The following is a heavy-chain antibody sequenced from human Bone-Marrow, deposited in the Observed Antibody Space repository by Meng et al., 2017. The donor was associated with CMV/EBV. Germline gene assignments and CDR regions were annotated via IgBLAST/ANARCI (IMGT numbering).Heavy chain of an antibody. D-gene: IGHD3-3*01. CDR3: ARGPHYDFWSGYFGDWFDP. V-gene: IGHV1-18*01. J-gene: IGHJ5*02. CDR2: ISAYNGNT. CDR1: GYTFTSYG. Sequence: ASVKVSCKASGYTFTSYGISWVRQAPGQGLEWMGWISAYNGNTNYAQKLQGRVTMTTDTSTSTAYMELRSLRSDDTAVYYCARGPHYDFWSGYFGDWFDPWGQGTLVTVSS.